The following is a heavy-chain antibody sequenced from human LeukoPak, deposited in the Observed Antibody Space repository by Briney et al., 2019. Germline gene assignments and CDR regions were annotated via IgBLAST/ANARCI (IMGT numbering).Heavy chain of an antibody. Sequence: GGSLRLSCAASGFTVSSKYMSWVRQAPGKGLEWVSVIYSGGRTYYADSVKGRFTISRDNSKNTLYLKMNSLRAEDTAVYYCAREGITGTTSPYFDYWGQGTLVTVSS. CDR3: AREGITGTTSPYFDY. CDR2: IYSGGRT. D-gene: IGHD1-20*01. V-gene: IGHV3-53*01. J-gene: IGHJ4*02. CDR1: GFTVSSKY.